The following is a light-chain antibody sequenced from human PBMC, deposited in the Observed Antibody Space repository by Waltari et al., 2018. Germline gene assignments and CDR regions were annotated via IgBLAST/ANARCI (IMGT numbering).Light chain of an antibody. J-gene: IGLJ7*01. Sequence: QSVLTQPPSVSAAPGQRVTISCSGGHSNIGNNYVSWYRQFPGTAPDLLIYEDGERPSGVPGRFSGSKSGTSATLDITGLQAGDEADYYCGTWDSSLSGAVFGGGTHLTVL. CDR3: GTWDSSLSGAV. V-gene: IGLV1-51*02. CDR1: HSNIGNNY. CDR2: EDG.